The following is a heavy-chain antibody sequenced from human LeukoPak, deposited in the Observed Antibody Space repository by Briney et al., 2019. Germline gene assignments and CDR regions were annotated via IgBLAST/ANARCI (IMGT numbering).Heavy chain of an antibody. J-gene: IGHJ4*02. CDR3: ANAIFGVVAFDY. V-gene: IGHV3-23*01. Sequence: PGGCLRLSCAASGFTFSSYAMSSVRQAPGKGLEWVSAISGSGGSTYYADSVKGRFTISRDNSKNTLYLQMNSLRAEDTAVYYCANAIFGVVAFDYWGQGTLVTVSS. D-gene: IGHD3-3*01. CDR2: ISGSGGST. CDR1: GFTFSSYA.